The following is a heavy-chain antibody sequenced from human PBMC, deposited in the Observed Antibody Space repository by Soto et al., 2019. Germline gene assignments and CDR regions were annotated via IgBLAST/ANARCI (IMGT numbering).Heavy chain of an antibody. J-gene: IGHJ3*02. CDR2: INPSGGST. Sequence: ASVKVSCKASGYTFTSYYMHWVRQAPGQGLEWMGIINPSGGSTSYAQKFQGRVTMTRDPSTSTVYMELSSLRSEDTAVYYCARTPPGGAYCGGDCYSAGAFDIWGQGTMVTVSS. D-gene: IGHD2-21*02. V-gene: IGHV1-46*03. CDR1: GYTFTSYY. CDR3: ARTPPGGAYCGGDCYSAGAFDI.